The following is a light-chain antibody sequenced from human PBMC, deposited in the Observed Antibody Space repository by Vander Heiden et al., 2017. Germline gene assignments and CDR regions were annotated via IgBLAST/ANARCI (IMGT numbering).Light chain of an antibody. J-gene: IGKJ1*01. CDR2: AAS. Sequence: DSHMTQSPSSLSASVGDSVTITCRATQSISSYVNWYQQKPRKAPKLLIYAASSLQSGVPSRFSGSGSGTDFTLTISSLQPEDFATYYCQQSDGAPRTFGQGTKVEIK. V-gene: IGKV1-39*01. CDR3: QQSDGAPRT. CDR1: QSISSY.